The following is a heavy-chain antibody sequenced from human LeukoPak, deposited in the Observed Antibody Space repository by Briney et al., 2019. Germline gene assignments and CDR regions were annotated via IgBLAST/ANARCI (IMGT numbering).Heavy chain of an antibody. CDR2: IGPSSDNI. D-gene: IGHD1-1*01. CDR3: ARDQVEHYYYYYGMDV. J-gene: IGHJ6*02. V-gene: IGHV3-11*06. CDR1: GFTFSDYF. Sequence: PGGSLRLSCAASGFTFSDYFMSWVRQAPEKGLEWVSYIGPSSDNINYADSVKGRFTVSRDNAKNSLYLQMNSLRAEDTAVYYCARDQVEHYYYYYGMDVWGQGTTVTVSS.